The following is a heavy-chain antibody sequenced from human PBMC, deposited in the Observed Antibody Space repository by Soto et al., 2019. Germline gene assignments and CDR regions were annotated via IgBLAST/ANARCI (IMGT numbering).Heavy chain of an antibody. D-gene: IGHD3-10*01. J-gene: IGHJ3*02. CDR1: GGSNSSYY. Sequence: PSETLSLTCTVSGGSNSSYYWSWIRQPPGKGLEWIGYIYYSGSTNYNPSLKSRVTISVDTSKNQFSLKLSSVTAADTAVYYCARRYGSAFDIWGQGTMVTVSS. CDR2: IYYSGST. CDR3: ARRYGSAFDI. V-gene: IGHV4-59*01.